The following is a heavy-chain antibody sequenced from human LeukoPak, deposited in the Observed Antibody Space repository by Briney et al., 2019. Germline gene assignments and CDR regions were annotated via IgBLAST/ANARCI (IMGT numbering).Heavy chain of an antibody. D-gene: IGHD5-18*01. J-gene: IGHJ4*02. CDR1: GFTFSGSA. Sequence: PGGSLRLSCAASGFTFSGSAMHWVRQASGKGLEWVGRIKSKANNYATAYAASVKGRFTISRDNAKNSLYLQMSSLRAEDTAVYYCARERGYSYGYSDYWGQGTLVTVSS. CDR3: ARERGYSYGYSDY. V-gene: IGHV3-73*01. CDR2: IKSKANNYAT.